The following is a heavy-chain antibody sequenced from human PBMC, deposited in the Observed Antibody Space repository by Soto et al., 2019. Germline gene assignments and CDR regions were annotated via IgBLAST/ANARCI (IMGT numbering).Heavy chain of an antibody. CDR1: GFTFSSYG. J-gene: IGHJ6*03. CDR2: ISYDGSNK. D-gene: IGHD6-19*01. V-gene: IGHV3-30*18. CDR3: ANDTNLVQWLVRNLYYYYYSMDV. Sequence: QVQLVESGGGVVQPGRSLRLSCAASGFTFSSYGMHWVRQAPGKGLEWVAVISYDGSNKYYADSVKGRFTISRDNSKNTLYLQMNRLRAEDKAVYYCANDTNLVQWLVRNLYYYYYSMDVWGQGTTVTVSS.